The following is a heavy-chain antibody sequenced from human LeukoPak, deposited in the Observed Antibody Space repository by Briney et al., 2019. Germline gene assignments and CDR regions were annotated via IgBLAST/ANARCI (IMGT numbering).Heavy chain of an antibody. CDR3: AKEGIAATDNY. CDR2: ISGSGGST. CDR1: GFTFSSFA. Sequence: GGSLRLSCAASGFTFSSFAMNWVRQAPGKGLEWVSTISGSGGSTYYADSVKGRFTISRDNSKNTLYLQMNSLRAEDTAVYFCAKEGIAATDNYWGQGTMVTVSS. J-gene: IGHJ4*02. D-gene: IGHD6-13*01. V-gene: IGHV3-23*01.